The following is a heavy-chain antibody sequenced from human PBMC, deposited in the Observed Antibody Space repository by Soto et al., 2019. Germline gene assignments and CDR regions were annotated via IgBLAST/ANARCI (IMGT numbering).Heavy chain of an antibody. Sequence: GGSLRLSCVASGFTFSSYAMSWVRQAPGKGLEWVSAISGSGGSTYYADSVKGRFTISRDNSKNTLYLQMNSLRAEDTAVYYCAKDLDFWSGYYSWGQGTLVTVSS. CDR3: AKDLDFWSGYYS. J-gene: IGHJ4*02. CDR1: GFTFSSYA. D-gene: IGHD3-3*01. CDR2: ISGSGGST. V-gene: IGHV3-23*01.